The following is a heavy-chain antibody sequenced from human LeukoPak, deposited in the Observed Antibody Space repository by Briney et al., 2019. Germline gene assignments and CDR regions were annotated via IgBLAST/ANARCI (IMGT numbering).Heavy chain of an antibody. CDR3: AKADRTYHYDSSGFRPLDY. J-gene: IGHJ4*02. Sequence: PGGSLRLSCAASGFTFSRFAMSWVRQAPGQGLECVSSISGSGGSTSYADSVKGRFTISRDNSKNTLYLQMYSLRAEDTALYYCAKADRTYHYDSSGFRPLDYWGQGTLVTVSS. D-gene: IGHD3-22*01. CDR2: ISGSGGST. V-gene: IGHV3-23*01. CDR1: GFTFSRFA.